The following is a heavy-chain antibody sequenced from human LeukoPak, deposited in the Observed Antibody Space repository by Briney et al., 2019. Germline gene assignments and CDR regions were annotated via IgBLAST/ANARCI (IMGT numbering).Heavy chain of an antibody. V-gene: IGHV3-23*01. CDR1: GFSVSSNY. D-gene: IGHD2-2*01. J-gene: IGHJ4*02. CDR3: ARDRPDDTRWYAGSH. CDR2: ISGSGGST. Sequence: GGSLRLSCVVSGFSVSSNYMSWVRQAPGKGLEWVSTISGSGGSTDYADSVKGRFTVSRDNSKNTLYLQMNSLRAEDTAVYYCARDRPDDTRWYAGSHWGQGTLVTVSS.